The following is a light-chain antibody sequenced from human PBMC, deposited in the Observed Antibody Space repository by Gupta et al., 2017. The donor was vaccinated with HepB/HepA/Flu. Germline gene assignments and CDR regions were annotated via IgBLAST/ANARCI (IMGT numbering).Light chain of an antibody. V-gene: IGKV1-39*01. CDR3: QQCNTTART. CDR2: PAS. CDR1: QSISTY. Sequence: DIQVTQSPSSLSASVGDRVTITCRASQSISTYLDWYQQKPGKAPKLLIHPASSLQSGVPSRFSGSGSGTDFTLTISRLQPEDFATYYCQQCNTTARTFGEGTKVEIK. J-gene: IGKJ1*01.